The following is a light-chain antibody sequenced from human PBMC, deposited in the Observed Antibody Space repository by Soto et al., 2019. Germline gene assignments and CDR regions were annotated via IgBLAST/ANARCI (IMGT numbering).Light chain of an antibody. CDR3: QQYYSYPLT. J-gene: IGKJ4*01. V-gene: IGKV1-8*01. CDR1: QGISSY. Sequence: AIRMTQSPSSLSASTGDRXTXXXXASQGISSYLAWYQQKPGKAPKLLIYAASTLQSGVPSRFSGSGSGTDFTLTISCLQSEDFATYYCQQYYSYPLTFGGGTKVDIK. CDR2: AAS.